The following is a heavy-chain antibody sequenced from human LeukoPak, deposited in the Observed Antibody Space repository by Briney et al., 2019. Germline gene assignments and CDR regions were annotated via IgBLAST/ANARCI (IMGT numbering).Heavy chain of an antibody. J-gene: IGHJ4*02. D-gene: IGHD2-15*01. CDR1: GFTFSGSA. Sequence: GGSLRLSCAASGFTFSGSAMHWVRQASGKGLEWVGRIRSKANSYATAYAASVKGRFTISRDDSKNTAYLQMNSLKTEDTAVYYCTRMFDIPGLYYFDYWGQGTLVTVSS. CDR2: IRSKANSYAT. V-gene: IGHV3-73*01. CDR3: TRMFDIPGLYYFDY.